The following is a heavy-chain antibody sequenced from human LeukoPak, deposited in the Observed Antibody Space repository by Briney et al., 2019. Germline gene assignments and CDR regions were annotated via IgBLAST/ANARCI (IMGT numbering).Heavy chain of an antibody. V-gene: IGHV4-39*02. D-gene: IGHD3-3*01. J-gene: IGHJ4*02. CDR3: ARESRAYDFWSGYYLPASAFDY. CDR2: IYYSGST. CDR1: GGSISSSSYY. Sequence: SETLSLTCTVSGGSISSSSYYWGWIRQPPGEGLEWIGSIYYSGSTYYNPSLKSRVTISVDTSKNQFSLKLSSVTAADTAVYYCARESRAYDFWSGYYLPASAFDYWGQGTLVTVSS.